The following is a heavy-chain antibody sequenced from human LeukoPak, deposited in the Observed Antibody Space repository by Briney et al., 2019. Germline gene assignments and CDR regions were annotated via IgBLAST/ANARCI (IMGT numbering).Heavy chain of an antibody. D-gene: IGHD3-3*01. Sequence: GGSLRLSCAASGFTFSNYAMNWVRQAPGKGLEWVSSISSSSSYIYYADSVKGRFTISRDNAKNSLYLQMNSLRAEDTAVYYCAREADYDFWSGYFEVNWFDPWGQGTLVTVSS. CDR2: ISSSSSYI. J-gene: IGHJ5*02. CDR1: GFTFSNYA. V-gene: IGHV3-21*01. CDR3: AREADYDFWSGYFEVNWFDP.